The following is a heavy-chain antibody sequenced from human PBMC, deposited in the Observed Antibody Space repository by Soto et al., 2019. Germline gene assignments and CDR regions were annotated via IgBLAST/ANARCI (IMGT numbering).Heavy chain of an antibody. D-gene: IGHD3-3*01. CDR3: ARDRDFWTGYEYYYYAMDV. J-gene: IGHJ6*02. Sequence: QVQLVQSGSEVKKPGASVKVSCKASGYSFTSYDLHWVRQAPGQGLEWMGIINPNSTSASYAQKFQGRVTMTRYTSTSTVYMELSTLRSEDTAVYYCARDRDFWTGYEYYYYAMDVWGQGSTVTVSS. CDR1: GYSFTSYD. V-gene: IGHV1-46*01. CDR2: INPNSTSA.